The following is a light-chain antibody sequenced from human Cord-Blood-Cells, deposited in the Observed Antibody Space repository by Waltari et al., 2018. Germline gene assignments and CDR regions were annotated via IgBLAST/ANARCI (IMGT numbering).Light chain of an antibody. CDR3: QQRSNWPPWT. Sequence: EIVLTQSPATLSLSPGERATLSFSASQSVSSYLAWYHQKPGHAPRPLIYDASNRATGIPARFSGSGSGTDFTLTISSLEPEDFAVYYCQQRSNWPPWTFGQGTKVEIK. J-gene: IGKJ1*01. CDR2: DAS. V-gene: IGKV3-11*01. CDR1: QSVSSY.